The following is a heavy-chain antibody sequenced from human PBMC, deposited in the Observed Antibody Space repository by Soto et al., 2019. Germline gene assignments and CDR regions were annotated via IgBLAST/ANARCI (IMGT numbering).Heavy chain of an antibody. CDR2: FSYSGST. J-gene: IGHJ4*02. D-gene: IGHD5-12*01. V-gene: IGHV4-59*08. CDR3: AIHSGGGYDYFFDY. CDR1: GGSISSYY. Sequence: PSETLSLTCTVSGGSISSYYWSWIRQPPGKGLEWIGCFSYSGSTNYNPSLKSRVTISVDTSKNQFSLKLSSVTAADTAVYYCAIHSGGGYDYFFDYWGQGTLVTVSS.